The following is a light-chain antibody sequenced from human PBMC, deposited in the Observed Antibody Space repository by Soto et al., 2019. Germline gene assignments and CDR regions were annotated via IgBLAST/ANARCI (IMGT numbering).Light chain of an antibody. CDR1: QSITGW. J-gene: IGKJ1*01. Sequence: DIQMTQYHSTLSASVGDRVTITCRASQSITGWLAWFQQKPGKAPKLLISKASNLESGVPSRFSGSGSGTEFTLTISGLQPDDFATYYCQQYNPYSPWTFGQGTNVDI. CDR3: QQYNPYSPWT. V-gene: IGKV1-5*03. CDR2: KAS.